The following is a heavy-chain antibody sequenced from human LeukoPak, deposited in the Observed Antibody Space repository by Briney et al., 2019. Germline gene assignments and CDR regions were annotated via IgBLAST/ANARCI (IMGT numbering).Heavy chain of an antibody. CDR1: GYTFTGYY. CDR3: ARGGYRYYYGMDV. Sequence: ASVKVSCKASGYTFTGYYMHWVRQAPGQGLEWMGWINPNSGGTNYAQKFQGWVTMTRDTSISTAYMELSRLRSDDTAVYYCARGGYRYYYGMDVWGPRDHGHRLL. V-gene: IGHV1-2*04. J-gene: IGHJ6*02. CDR2: INPNSGGT. D-gene: IGHD5-18*01.